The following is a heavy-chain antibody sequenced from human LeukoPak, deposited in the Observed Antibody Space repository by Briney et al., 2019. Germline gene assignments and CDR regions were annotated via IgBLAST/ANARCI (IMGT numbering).Heavy chain of an antibody. Sequence: PGGSLRLSCAASGFTFSSYAMSWVRQAPGKGLEWVSAISGSGGSTYYVDSVKGRFTISRDNSKNTLYLQMNSLRAEDTAVYYCAXNFLGYCSGGSCYPVIYWGQGTLVTVSS. CDR2: ISGSGGST. J-gene: IGHJ4*02. D-gene: IGHD2-15*01. V-gene: IGHV3-23*01. CDR3: AXNFLGYCSGGSCYPVIY. CDR1: GFTFSSYA.